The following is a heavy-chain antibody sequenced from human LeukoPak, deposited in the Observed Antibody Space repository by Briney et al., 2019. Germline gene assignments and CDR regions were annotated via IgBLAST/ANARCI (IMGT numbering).Heavy chain of an antibody. CDR2: IIPIFGTA. CDR3: AGHLPDDYSLDS. Sequence: GASVKVSCKASGGTFSSYAISWVRQAPGQGLEWMGGIIPIFGTANYAQKFQGRVTITADKSTSTAYMELSSLRPEDTAVYYCAGHLPDDYSLDSWGQGTLVTVSS. D-gene: IGHD4-11*01. CDR1: GGTFSSYA. V-gene: IGHV1-69*06. J-gene: IGHJ4*02.